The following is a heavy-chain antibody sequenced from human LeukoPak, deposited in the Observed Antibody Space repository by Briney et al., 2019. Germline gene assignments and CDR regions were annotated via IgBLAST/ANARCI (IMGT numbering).Heavy chain of an antibody. CDR1: GFTFSSYA. J-gene: IGHJ3*02. CDR3: ARDGDTTTSDNDAFDI. V-gene: IGHV3-30-3*01. Sequence: GGSLRLSCAASGFTFSSYAMHWVRQAPGKGLEWVAVISYDGSNKYYADSVKGRFTISRDNSKNTLYLQMNSLRAEDTAVYYCARDGDTTTSDNDAFDIWGQGTMVTVSS. CDR2: ISYDGSNK. D-gene: IGHD1-1*01.